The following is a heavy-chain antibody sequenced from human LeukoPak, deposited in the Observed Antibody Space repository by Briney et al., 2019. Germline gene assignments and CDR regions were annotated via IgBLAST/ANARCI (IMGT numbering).Heavy chain of an antibody. J-gene: IGHJ5*02. D-gene: IGHD3-22*01. V-gene: IGHV3-53*01. CDR3: ARNYYDSSGFLP. Sequence: GGSLRLSCAASGFTVSSTYMSWVRQAPGKGLEWVSVIYSGGSTYYADSVKGRFTISRDNSKNTLYLQMNSLRAEDTAVYYCARNYYDSSGFLPWGQGTLVTVSS. CDR2: IYSGGST. CDR1: GFTVSSTY.